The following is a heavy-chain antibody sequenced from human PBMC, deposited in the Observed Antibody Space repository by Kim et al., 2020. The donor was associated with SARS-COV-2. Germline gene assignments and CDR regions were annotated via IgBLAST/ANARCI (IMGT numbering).Heavy chain of an antibody. J-gene: IGHJ6*02. V-gene: IGHV1-18*01. CDR2: ICAYNGNT. CDR1: GYTFTSYG. D-gene: IGHD5-18*01. CDR3: ASNLNWDTAMVTDYYYGIDF. Sequence: ASVKVSCKASGYTFTSYGISWVRQAPGQGLEWMGWICAYNGNTNHAQKLQGRVTMTTDTSTSTTYIELRSLRSNDTAVYYCASNLNWDTAMVTDYYYGIDFWGQGTTVTVSS.